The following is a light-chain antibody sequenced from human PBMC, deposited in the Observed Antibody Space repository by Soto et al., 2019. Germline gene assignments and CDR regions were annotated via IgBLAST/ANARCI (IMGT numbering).Light chain of an antibody. CDR2: GAS. J-gene: IGKJ1*01. CDR3: QQYGSSPT. CDR1: QSVSSSY. V-gene: IGKV3-20*01. Sequence: EIVFTQSPGTLSLSPGERATLSCRASQSVSSSYLAWYQQKPGQAPRLLIYGASSRATGITDRFSGSGSGTDFTLNISRLEPEDFAVYYCQQYGSSPTFGKGTKVDIK.